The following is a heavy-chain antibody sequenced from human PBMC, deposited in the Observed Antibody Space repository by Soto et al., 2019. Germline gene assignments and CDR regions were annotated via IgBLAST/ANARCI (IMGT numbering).Heavy chain of an antibody. CDR1: GFTFSSYA. D-gene: IGHD3-10*01. CDR2: ISGSGGST. Sequence: EVQLLESGGGLVQPGGSLRLSCAASGFTFSSYAMSWVRQAPGKGLEWVSAISGSGGSTYYADSVKGRFTISRDNSKNTLCLQMHSLRAEDTAVYYCAKASGWFGEFDYWGQGTLVTVSS. CDR3: AKASGWFGEFDY. V-gene: IGHV3-23*01. J-gene: IGHJ4*02.